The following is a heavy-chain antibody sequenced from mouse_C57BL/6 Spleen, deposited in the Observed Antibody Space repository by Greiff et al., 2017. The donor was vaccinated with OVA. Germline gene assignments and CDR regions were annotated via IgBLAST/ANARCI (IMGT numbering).Heavy chain of an antibody. V-gene: IGHV5-17*01. D-gene: IGHD4-1*01. CDR3: AQLTGTNYYAMDY. CDR2: ISSGSSTI. Sequence: DVMLVESGGGLVKPGGSLKLSCAASGFTFSDYGMHWVRQAPEKGLEWVAYISSGSSTIYYADTVKGRFTISRDNAKNTLFLQMTSLRSEDTAMYYCAQLTGTNYYAMDYWGQGTSVTVSS. CDR1: GFTFSDYG. J-gene: IGHJ4*01.